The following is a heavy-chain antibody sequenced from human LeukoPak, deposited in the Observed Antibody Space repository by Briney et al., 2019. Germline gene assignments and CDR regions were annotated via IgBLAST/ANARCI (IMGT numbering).Heavy chain of an antibody. CDR3: ARVYYGSGSYYKGDWFDP. Sequence: PSETLSLTCTLSGGSIRSGSYYWSWIRQPAGKGLEWIGCIYTSGSTNYNPSLKSRVSISVDTSKNQFSLKLSSVTAADTAVYDCARVYYGSGSYYKGDWFDPWGQGTLVTVSS. CDR1: GGSIRSGSYY. CDR2: IYTSGST. D-gene: IGHD3-10*01. J-gene: IGHJ5*02. V-gene: IGHV4-61*02.